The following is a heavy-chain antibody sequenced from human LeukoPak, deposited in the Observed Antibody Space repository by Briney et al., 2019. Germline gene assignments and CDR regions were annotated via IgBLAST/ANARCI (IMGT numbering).Heavy chain of an antibody. D-gene: IGHD4-23*01. CDR3: ARAIMVVTFDY. J-gene: IGHJ4*02. Sequence: SETLSLTCTVSGYSISSGYYWGWIRQPPGKGLEGIGYIYYSGSTNYNPSLKSRVTISVDTSKNRFSLKLSSVTAADTAVYYCARAIMVVTFDYWGQGTLVTVSS. V-gene: IGHV4-61*01. CDR1: GYSISSGYY. CDR2: IYYSGST.